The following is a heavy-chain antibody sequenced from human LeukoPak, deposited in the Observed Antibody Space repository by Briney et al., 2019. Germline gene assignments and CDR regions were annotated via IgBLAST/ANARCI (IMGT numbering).Heavy chain of an antibody. Sequence: PGGSLRLSCAASGFTVSSNYMSLVRPAPREGPELVSVIYSGGQTYYADSVKGRFTISRDHSKNTLFLQMDGLRAEDTAVYYCARGMGVSMLYYFDYWGQGILVTVSS. CDR2: IYSGGQT. V-gene: IGHV3-66*02. J-gene: IGHJ4*02. D-gene: IGHD3-10*01. CDR1: GFTVSSNY. CDR3: ARGMGVSMLYYFDY.